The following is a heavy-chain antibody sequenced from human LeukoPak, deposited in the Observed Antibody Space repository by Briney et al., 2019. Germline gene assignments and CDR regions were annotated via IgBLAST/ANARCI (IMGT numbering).Heavy chain of an antibody. J-gene: IGHJ5*02. Sequence: PSETLSLTCTVSGGSISSSSYYWGWIRQPPGKGLEWIGSIYYSGSTYYNPSLKSRVTISVDTSKNQFSLKLSSVTAADTAVYYCAREYGGSDIGVVIKRHNWFDPWGQGTLVTVSS. CDR2: IYYSGST. D-gene: IGHD3-3*01. CDR3: AREYGGSDIGVVIKRHNWFDP. V-gene: IGHV4-39*07. CDR1: GGSISSSSYY.